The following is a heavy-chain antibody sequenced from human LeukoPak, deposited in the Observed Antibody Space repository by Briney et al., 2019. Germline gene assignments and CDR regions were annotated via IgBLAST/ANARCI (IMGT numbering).Heavy chain of an antibody. Sequence: GGSLRLSCAASGFTFITSSMNWVRQPPGKGLEWVSSISTSGSYIYFADSVKGRFTISRDNAKNSLYLQMNSLRAEDTAVYYCARDRRYYDILTGYAYFDYWGQGTLVTVSS. CDR2: ISTSGSYI. D-gene: IGHD3-9*01. CDR3: ARDRRYYDILTGYAYFDY. J-gene: IGHJ4*02. CDR1: GFTFITSS. V-gene: IGHV3-21*01.